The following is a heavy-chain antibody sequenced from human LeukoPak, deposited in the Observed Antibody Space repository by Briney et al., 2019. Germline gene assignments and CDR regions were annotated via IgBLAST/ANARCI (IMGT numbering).Heavy chain of an antibody. V-gene: IGHV3-20*04. D-gene: IGHD2-2*01. CDR3: ARVYCSSTSCYGDAFDI. CDR2: INWNGGST. Sequence: GGSLRLSCAASGFTLDDYGMSWVRQAPGKGLEWVSGINWNGGSTGYADSVKGRFTISRDNAKNSLYLQMNSLRAEDTALYYCARVYCSSTSCYGDAFDIWGQGTMVTVSS. CDR1: GFTLDDYG. J-gene: IGHJ3*02.